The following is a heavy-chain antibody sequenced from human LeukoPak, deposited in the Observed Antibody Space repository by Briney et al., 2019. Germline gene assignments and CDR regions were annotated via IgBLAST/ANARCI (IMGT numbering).Heavy chain of an antibody. CDR2: TYTSGST. CDR3: ASRPRGYSYGENYCTNGVCRSPQHDY. V-gene: IGHV4-61*02. CDR1: GDSISTSSYY. Sequence: KSSETLSLTCTVSGDSISTSSYYWSWIRQPAGKGLEWIGRTYTSGSTNYNPSLKSRVTMSVDTSKNQFSLKLSSVTAADTAVYYCASRPRGYSYGENYCTNGVCRSPQHDYWGQGTLVTVSS. J-gene: IGHJ4*02. D-gene: IGHD2-8*01.